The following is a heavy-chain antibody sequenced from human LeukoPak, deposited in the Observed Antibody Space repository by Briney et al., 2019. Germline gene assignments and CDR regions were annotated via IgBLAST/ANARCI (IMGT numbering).Heavy chain of an antibody. D-gene: IGHD3-3*01. CDR1: GGSISSYY. CDR2: IYTSGST. Sequence: SETLSLTCTVSGGSISSYYWSWIRQPAGKGLEWIGRIYTSGSTNYNPSLKSRVTMSVDTSKNQFSLKLSSVTAADTAVYYCARDSTIFGVVSLFDPWGQGTLVTVSS. V-gene: IGHV4-4*07. CDR3: ARDSTIFGVVSLFDP. J-gene: IGHJ5*02.